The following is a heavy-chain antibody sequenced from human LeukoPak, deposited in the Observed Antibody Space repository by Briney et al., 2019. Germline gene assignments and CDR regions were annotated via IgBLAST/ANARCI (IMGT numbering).Heavy chain of an antibody. CDR3: ARVERDCSITSCYVLGYYYYYGMDV. J-gene: IGHJ6*04. CDR2: ISSSGSTI. Sequence: GGSLRLSCAASGFTFSSYEMNWVRKAPGKGLEWGSYISSSGSTIYSADSVKGRFTISRANAKNSLYLQMNSLRAEDTAVYYCARVERDCSITSCYVLGYYYYYGMDVWGKGTTVTVSS. CDR1: GFTFSSYE. V-gene: IGHV3-48*03. D-gene: IGHD2-2*01.